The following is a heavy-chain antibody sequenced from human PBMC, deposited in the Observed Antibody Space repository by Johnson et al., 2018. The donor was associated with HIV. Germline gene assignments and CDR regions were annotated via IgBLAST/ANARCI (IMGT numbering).Heavy chain of an antibody. V-gene: IGHV3-30*14. Sequence: QMQLVESGGGVVQPGRSLRLSCAASGFTFSSYAMYWVRQAPGKGLEWVAVIWYDGSNKYYADSVKGRFTISRDTYKNTLYLKMNSLGAEDTAVYYCVRVRGSAWDDAFDIWGQGTMVTVSS. CDR1: GFTFSSYA. CDR2: IWYDGSNK. CDR3: VRVRGSAWDDAFDI. J-gene: IGHJ3*02. D-gene: IGHD6-19*01.